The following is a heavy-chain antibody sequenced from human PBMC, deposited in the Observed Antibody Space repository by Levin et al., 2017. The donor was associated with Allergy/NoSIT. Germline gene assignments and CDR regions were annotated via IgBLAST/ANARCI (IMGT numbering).Heavy chain of an antibody. CDR3: ARASYQLLPDDY. D-gene: IGHD2-2*01. V-gene: IGHV4-38-2*02. CDR1: GYSISSGYY. J-gene: IGHJ4*02. Sequence: ASETLSLTCTVSGYSISSGYYWGWIRQPPGKGLEWIGSIYHSGSTYYNPSLKSRVTISVDTSKNQFSLKLSSVTAADTAVYYCARASYQLLPDDYWGQGTLVTVSS. CDR2: IYHSGST.